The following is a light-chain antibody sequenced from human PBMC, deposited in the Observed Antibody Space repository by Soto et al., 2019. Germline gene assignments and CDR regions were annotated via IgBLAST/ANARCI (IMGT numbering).Light chain of an antibody. J-gene: IGKJ1*01. CDR2: DAS. Sequence: EIVMTQYPATLSVSPGERATLSCRASQSVSSYLAWYQQKPGQAPSLLIYDASNRATGIPARFSGSGSGTDFTLTISSLEPEDFAVYYCQQRSNWPRGTFGQGTKWIS. V-gene: IGKV3-11*01. CDR3: QQRSNWPRGT. CDR1: QSVSSY.